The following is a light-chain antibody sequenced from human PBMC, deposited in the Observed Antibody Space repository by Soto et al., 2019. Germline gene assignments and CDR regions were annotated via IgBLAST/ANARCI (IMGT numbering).Light chain of an antibody. CDR3: AAWDDSLNGRV. CDR2: YDN. Sequence: SVLTQPPSASGTPGQRVTISCSGSNSNIGSNTVNWYQQLPGTAPKLLIYYDNLRPSGVPDRISGSKSGTSASLAISGLQSDDEADYYCAAWDDSLNGRVFXTGTKGTVL. CDR1: NSNIGSNT. V-gene: IGLV1-44*01. J-gene: IGLJ1*01.